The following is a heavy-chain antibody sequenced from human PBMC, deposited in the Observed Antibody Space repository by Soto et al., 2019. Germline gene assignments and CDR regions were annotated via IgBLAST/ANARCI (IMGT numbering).Heavy chain of an antibody. CDR3: ARAYYYGSGPTY. V-gene: IGHV1-18*01. D-gene: IGHD3-10*01. CDR2: ISAYNGNT. Sequence: QVQLVQSGAEVKKPGASVKVSCKASGYTFISYGISWVRQVPGQGLEWMGWISAYNGNTNYAQNLQGRVTMTTDTSTSTAYMELRTLRSDDTAVYNCARAYYYGSGPTYWGQGTLVTVSS. CDR1: GYTFISYG. J-gene: IGHJ4*02.